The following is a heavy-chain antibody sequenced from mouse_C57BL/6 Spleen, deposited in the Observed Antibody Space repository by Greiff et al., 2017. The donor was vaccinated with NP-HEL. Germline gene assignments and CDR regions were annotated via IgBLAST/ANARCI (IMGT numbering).Heavy chain of an antibody. D-gene: IGHD1-1*01. CDR1: GFTFSDYG. V-gene: IGHV5-17*01. J-gene: IGHJ4*01. CDR3: ARAYYYGRGYAMDY. CDR2: ISSGSSTI. Sequence: EVKLVESGGGLVKPGGSLKLSCAASGFTFSDYGMHWVRQAPEKGLEWVAYISSGSSTIYYADTVKGRFTISRDNAKNTLFLQMTSLRSEDTAMYYCARAYYYGRGYAMDYWGQGTSVTVSS.